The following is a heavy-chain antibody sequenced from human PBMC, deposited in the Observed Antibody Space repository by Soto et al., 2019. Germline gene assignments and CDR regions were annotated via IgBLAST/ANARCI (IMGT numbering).Heavy chain of an antibody. V-gene: IGHV4-61*03. CDR1: GDSVTSGSYY. CDR3: AREWGLLPYYVMNV. CDR2: ISYTGRT. Sequence: SETLSLTCIVSGDSVTSGSYYWAWLRQPPGKGLEWIGYISYTGRTKYNPSLQSRVTISVDTSKNDFSLNLSSVTAADTAVYFCAREWGLLPYYVMNVWGHGTAVTVSS. J-gene: IGHJ6*02. D-gene: IGHD7-27*01.